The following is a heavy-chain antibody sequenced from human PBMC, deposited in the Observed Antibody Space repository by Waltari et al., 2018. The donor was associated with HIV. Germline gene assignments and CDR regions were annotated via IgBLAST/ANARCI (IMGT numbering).Heavy chain of an antibody. J-gene: IGHJ3*02. CDR2: IDHRGRT. V-gene: IGHV4-34*01. Sequence: QVQQHQWGAGLLKPSETLALICTVDGGSFTDDYCTWIRQSPRKGLEWMGEIDHRGRTNYNPSLRSRVTISFDMSNNQFSLRLTSVTPSVSAVYFCARGTKPAPYNGWPRGAFDIWGQGTVVTVSS. D-gene: IGHD5-12*01. CDR1: GGSFTDDY. CDR3: ARGTKPAPYNGWPRGAFDI.